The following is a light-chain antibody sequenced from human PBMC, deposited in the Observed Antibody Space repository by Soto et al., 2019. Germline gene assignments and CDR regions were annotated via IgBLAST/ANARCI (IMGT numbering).Light chain of an antibody. CDR2: DVN. J-gene: IGLJ2*01. Sequence: QSALTQPASVSGSPGQSITISCTGTSSDVGGYNHVSWYQQHPGKAPKLMIYDVNNRPSGVSNRFSGSKSGNTASLTISGLQAEDEADYYCSSYASSITLLFGGGTKLTVL. V-gene: IGLV2-14*03. CDR1: SSDVGGYNH. CDR3: SSYASSITLL.